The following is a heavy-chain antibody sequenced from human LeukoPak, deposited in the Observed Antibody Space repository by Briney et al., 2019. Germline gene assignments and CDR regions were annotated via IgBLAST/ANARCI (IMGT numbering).Heavy chain of an antibody. CDR3: ARVAAAGSESIDY. Sequence: ASVKVSCKASGYTFTSYDINWMRQATGQGLEWMGWMNPNSGNTGYAQKFQGRVTMTRNTSISTAYMELSSLRSDDTAVYYCARVAAAGSESIDYWGQGTLVTVSS. CDR1: GYTFTSYD. J-gene: IGHJ4*02. D-gene: IGHD6-13*01. V-gene: IGHV1-8*01. CDR2: MNPNSGNT.